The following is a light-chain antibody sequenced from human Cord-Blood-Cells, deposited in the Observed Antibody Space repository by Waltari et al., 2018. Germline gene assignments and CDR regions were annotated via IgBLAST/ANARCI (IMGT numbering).Light chain of an antibody. CDR1: QGISSY. CDR3: QQYYSYPLVT. V-gene: IGKV1-8*01. CDR2: AAS. Sequence: ALRITQSPSSLSASTGARVTTTCRASQGISSYLAWYQQKPGKAPKLLIYAASTLQSGVPSRFSGSGSGTDCTLTISCLQSEDFATYYCQQYYSYPLVTFGQGTRLEIK. J-gene: IGKJ5*01.